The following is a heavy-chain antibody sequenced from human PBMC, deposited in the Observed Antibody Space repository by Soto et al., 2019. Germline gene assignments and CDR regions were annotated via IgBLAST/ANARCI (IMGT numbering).Heavy chain of an antibody. D-gene: IGHD1-1*01. CDR1: GYTFTSYG. J-gene: IGHJ4*01. CDR3: ARGWLSDLGICTAVDY. V-gene: IGHV1-18*01. Sequence: QVQLVQSGTEVKKPGASVKVSCKASGYTFTSYGFNWVRQAPGQGLEWLGWISAYNGNTDYAQKFQGRVTMTTDTSTKIAYMELRSLRSDDTALYYCARGWLSDLGICTAVDYWGHGTLVTVSS. CDR2: ISAYNGNT.